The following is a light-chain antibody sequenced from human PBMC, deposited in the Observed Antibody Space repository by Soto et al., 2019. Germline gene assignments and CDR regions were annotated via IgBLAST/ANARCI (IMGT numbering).Light chain of an antibody. CDR3: SSHTSGITRV. V-gene: IGLV2-14*01. J-gene: IGLJ1*01. CDR1: SGDVGGYDY. Sequence: QSALTQPASVSGSPGQSIAISCTGTSGDVGGYDYVSWYQQHPDKAPKLMIYEVTKRPSWVSNRFSGSKSGNTASLTISGLQAEDEADYYCSSHTSGITRVFGSGTKLTVL. CDR2: EVT.